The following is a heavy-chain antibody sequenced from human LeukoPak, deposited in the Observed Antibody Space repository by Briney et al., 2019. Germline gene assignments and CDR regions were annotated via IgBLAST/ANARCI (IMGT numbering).Heavy chain of an antibody. D-gene: IGHD6-6*01. CDR2: INHSGST. J-gene: IGHJ6*02. CDR3: ARGPSRTAYYYGMDV. Sequence: SETLSLTCAVYGGSFSGYYWSWIRQPPGKGLEWIGEINHSGSTNYNPSLKSRVTISVDTSKNQFSLKLSSVTAADTAVYYCARGPSRTAYYYGMDVWGQGTTVTVSS. CDR1: GGSFSGYY. V-gene: IGHV4-34*01.